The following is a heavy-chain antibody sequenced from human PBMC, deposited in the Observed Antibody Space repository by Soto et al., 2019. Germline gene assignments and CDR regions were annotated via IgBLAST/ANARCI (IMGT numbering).Heavy chain of an antibody. V-gene: IGHV4-39*02. CDR1: GGSISSSSYY. Sequence: SETLSLTCXVSGGSISSSSYYWGWIRQPPGKGLEWIGSIYYSGSTYYNPSLKSRVTISVDTSKNQFSLKLSSVTAADTAVYYCARDFMTTVTTDWFDPWGQGTLVTVSS. CDR2: IYYSGST. J-gene: IGHJ5*02. D-gene: IGHD4-17*01. CDR3: ARDFMTTVTTDWFDP.